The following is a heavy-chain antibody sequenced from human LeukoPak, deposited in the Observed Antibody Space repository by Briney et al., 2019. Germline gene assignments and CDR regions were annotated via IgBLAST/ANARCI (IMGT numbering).Heavy chain of an antibody. CDR2: ISSSSSYI. CDR1: GFTFSSYS. CDR3: ARDGFGEGPEYYFDY. J-gene: IGHJ4*02. D-gene: IGHD3-10*01. V-gene: IGHV3-21*01. Sequence: SGGSLRLSCAASGFTFSSYSMNWVRQAPGKGLEWVSSISSSSSYIYYADSVKGRFTISRDNAKNSLYLQMNSLRAEDTAVYYCARDGFGEGPEYYFDYWGQGTLVTVSS.